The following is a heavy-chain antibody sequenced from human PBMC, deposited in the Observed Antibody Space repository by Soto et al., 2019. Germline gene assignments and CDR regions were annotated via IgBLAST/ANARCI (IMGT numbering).Heavy chain of an antibody. CDR3: ARRGIVVVPAATDYYYYYGMDV. V-gene: IGHV5-10-1*01. CDR1: GYSFTSYW. Sequence: GESLKISCKGSGYSFTSYWISWVRQMPGKGLEWMGRIDPSDSYTNYSPSFQGHVTISADKSISTAYLQWSSLKASDTAMYYCARRGIVVVPAATDYYYYYGMDVWGQGTTVTVSS. CDR2: IDPSDSYT. D-gene: IGHD2-2*01. J-gene: IGHJ6*02.